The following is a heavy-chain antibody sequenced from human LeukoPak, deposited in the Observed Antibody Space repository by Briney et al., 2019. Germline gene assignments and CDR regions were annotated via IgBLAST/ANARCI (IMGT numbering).Heavy chain of an antibody. CDR2: INSDGTTT. D-gene: IGHD6-13*01. J-gene: IGHJ4*02. V-gene: IGHV3-74*01. CDR3: VKGGIAAADNYFDY. CDR1: GFTLSTYW. Sequence: GGSLRLSCAASGFTLSTYWMHWVRQAPGKGLVWVSRINSDGTTTTYADSVKGRFTISRDNAKNTLYLQMSSLRAEDTAVYYCVKGGIAAADNYFDYWGQGTLVTVSS.